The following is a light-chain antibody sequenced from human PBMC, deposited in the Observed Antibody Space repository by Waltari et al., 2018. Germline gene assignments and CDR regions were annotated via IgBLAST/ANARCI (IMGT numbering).Light chain of an antibody. CDR2: DAS. V-gene: IGKV3-11*01. CDR1: QSVDDY. J-gene: IGKJ1*01. CDR3: QQRRNWPPT. Sequence: VLTQSPATLSLSPGERATLSCKASQSVDDYMAGYQQKPGQYPRLFIYDASNRATGIPIRFSGSGFGTDFTLTISSLEPDDFAHYYCQQRRNWPPTFGQGTKVEIK.